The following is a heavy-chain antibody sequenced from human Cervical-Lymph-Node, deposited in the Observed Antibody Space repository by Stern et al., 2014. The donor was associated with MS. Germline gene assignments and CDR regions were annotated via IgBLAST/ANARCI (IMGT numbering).Heavy chain of an antibody. CDR2: TIPKFGIT. Sequence: QVQLVQSGAEVKKPGSSVKISCKASGGTFSEFVFTWVRQAPGEGLEWMGRTIPKFGITNYAQKFQGRLTITADNSTSTTYLELSSLRFDDTAVYYCAREWELWGQGTLATVS. D-gene: IGHD1-26*01. CDR3: AREWEL. CDR1: GGTFSEFV. J-gene: IGHJ4*02. V-gene: IGHV1-69*09.